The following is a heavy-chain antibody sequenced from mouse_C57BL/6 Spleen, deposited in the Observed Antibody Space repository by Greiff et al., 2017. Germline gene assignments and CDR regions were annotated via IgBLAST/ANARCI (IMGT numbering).Heavy chain of an antibody. D-gene: IGHD1-1*01. CDR3: ARGCYYGSSYQYFDV. CDR1: GFTFSDYG. CDR2: ISSGSSTI. V-gene: IGHV5-17*01. J-gene: IGHJ1*03. Sequence: VQLKESGGGLVKPGGSLKLSCAASGFTFSDYGMHWVRQAPEKGLEWVAYISSGSSTIYYADTVKGRFTISRDNAKNTLFLQMTSLRSEDTAMYYCARGCYYGSSYQYFDVWGTGTTVTVSS.